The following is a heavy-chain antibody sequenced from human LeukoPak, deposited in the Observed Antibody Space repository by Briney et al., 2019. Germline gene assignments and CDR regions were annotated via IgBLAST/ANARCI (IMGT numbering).Heavy chain of an antibody. D-gene: IGHD3-22*01. J-gene: IGHJ6*02. CDR1: GYTFTSYG. V-gene: IGHV1-18*01. Sequence: ASVKVSCKASGYTFTSYGISWVRQAPGQGLEWMGWISAYNGNTNYAQKFQGRVTMTRDTSISTAYMELSRLRSDDTAVYYCARAGYYYDSSGYFYYYYYGMDVWGQGTTVTVSS. CDR2: ISAYNGNT. CDR3: ARAGYYYDSSGYFYYYYYGMDV.